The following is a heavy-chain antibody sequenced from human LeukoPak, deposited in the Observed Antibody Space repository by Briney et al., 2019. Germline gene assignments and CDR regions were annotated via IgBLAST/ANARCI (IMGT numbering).Heavy chain of an antibody. CDR3: ARIRCGHSGSVCYNH. CDR1: GVSINDYY. V-gene: IGHV4-34*01. D-gene: IGHD2-21*01. CDR2: ISHTEGT. J-gene: IGHJ4*02. Sequence: SETLSLTCGVFGVSINDYYWSWIRQSPGRGLEWIGEISHTEGTRYNPSLESRVTLSVGTSENQLSLKLIFVTAADTAVYYCARIRCGHSGSVCYNHWGLGTLVTVSS.